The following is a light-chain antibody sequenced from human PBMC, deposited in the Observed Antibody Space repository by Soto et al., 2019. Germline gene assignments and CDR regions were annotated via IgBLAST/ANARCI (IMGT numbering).Light chain of an antibody. CDR2: AAS. CDR3: HKYNSALLT. J-gene: IGKJ5*01. CDR1: QGIYNS. V-gene: IGKV1-27*01. Sequence: DIQLTQPPSSLSASVGDRVTIPCRASQGIYNSLAWYQQKPGKAPKLLIYAASTLEAGVPSRFSGSGSGTDFTLTISSLQPEDVATYYCHKYNSALLTFGQGTRLEIK.